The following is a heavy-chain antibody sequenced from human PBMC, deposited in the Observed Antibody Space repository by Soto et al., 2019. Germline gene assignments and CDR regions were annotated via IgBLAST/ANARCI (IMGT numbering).Heavy chain of an antibody. D-gene: IGHD5-12*01. V-gene: IGHV1-69*01. CDR3: ARHYGGDIVATLHY. J-gene: IGHJ4*02. CDR1: GGTFSSYA. Sequence: QVQLVQSGAEVKKPGSSVKVSCKASGGTFSSYAITWVRQAPGQGLEWMGGIIPIFGTANYAQKFQGRGTIPADESTSTAYMELSSLRSEDTAVYYCARHYGGDIVATLHYWGQGTLVTVSS. CDR2: IIPIFGTA.